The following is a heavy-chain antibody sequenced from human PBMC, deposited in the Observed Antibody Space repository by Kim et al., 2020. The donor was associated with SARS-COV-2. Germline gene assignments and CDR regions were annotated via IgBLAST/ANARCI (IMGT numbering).Heavy chain of an antibody. CDR2: IYYSGST. J-gene: IGHJ6*02. D-gene: IGHD1-26*01. CDR3: ASGRLWELEPLRGMDV. CDR1: GGSISSYY. Sequence: SETLSLTCTVSGGSISSYYWSWIRQPPGKGLEWIGYIYYSGSTNYNPSLKSRVTISVDTSKNQFSLKLSSVTAADTAVYYCASGRLWELEPLRGMDVWGQGTTVTVSS. V-gene: IGHV4-59*08.